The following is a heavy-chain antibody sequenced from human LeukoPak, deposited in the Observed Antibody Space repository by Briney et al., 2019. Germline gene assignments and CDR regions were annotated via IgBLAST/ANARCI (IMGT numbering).Heavy chain of an antibody. J-gene: IGHJ5*02. Sequence: ASVKVSCKASGFTFTTYDITWVRQATGQGLEWVGWMNPKSGNTGSEKRFQGRVTMTRNTSISTVYMELHNLRSEDTAVYYCTRTLRENNWFDPWGKGTLVTVSS. CDR2: MNPKSGNT. CDR1: GFTFTTYD. D-gene: IGHD3-10*01. V-gene: IGHV1-8*01. CDR3: TRTLRENNWFDP.